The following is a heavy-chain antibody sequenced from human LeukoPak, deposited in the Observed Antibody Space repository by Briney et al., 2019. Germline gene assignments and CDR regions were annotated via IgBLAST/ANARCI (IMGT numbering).Heavy chain of an antibody. V-gene: IGHV1-69*05. J-gene: IGHJ3*02. CDR1: GGTFSSYA. D-gene: IGHD6-19*01. Sequence: SVKVSCKSSGGTFSSYAISWVRQAPGQGLEWMGRIIPIFGTANYAQKFQGRVTITTDESTSTAYMELSSLRSEDTAVYYCARDLYSSGWYDAFDIWGQGTMVTVSS. CDR2: IIPIFGTA. CDR3: ARDLYSSGWYDAFDI.